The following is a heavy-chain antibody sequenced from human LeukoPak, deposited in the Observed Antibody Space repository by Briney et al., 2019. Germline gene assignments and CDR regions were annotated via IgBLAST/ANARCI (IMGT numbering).Heavy chain of an antibody. CDR1: GGSITGYY. CDR2: VSYSGDT. J-gene: IGHJ4*02. Sequence: PSETLSLTCTVSGGSITGYYWTWIRQPPGKGLEWVGHVSYSGDTNYNPSLKSRVTISVDTSKNHFSLKMSSVTAADTAMYYCARAPPGSGYGFLDYWGQGTLVTVSS. D-gene: IGHD5-12*01. CDR3: ARAPPGSGYGFLDY. V-gene: IGHV4-59*01.